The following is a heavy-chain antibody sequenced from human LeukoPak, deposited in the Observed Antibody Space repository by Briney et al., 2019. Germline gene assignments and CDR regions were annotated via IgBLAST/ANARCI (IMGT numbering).Heavy chain of an antibody. CDR3: AKDGFYGDYAGNFDY. J-gene: IGHJ4*02. D-gene: IGHD4-17*01. V-gene: IGHV3-23*01. Sequence: PGGSLRLSCAASGFTFRSSAMSWVRQAPGKGLEWVSAISGSGGSTYYADSVKGRFTISRDNSKNTLYLQMNSLRAEDTAVYYCAKDGFYGDYAGNFDYWGQGTLVTVSS. CDR1: GFTFRSSA. CDR2: ISGSGGST.